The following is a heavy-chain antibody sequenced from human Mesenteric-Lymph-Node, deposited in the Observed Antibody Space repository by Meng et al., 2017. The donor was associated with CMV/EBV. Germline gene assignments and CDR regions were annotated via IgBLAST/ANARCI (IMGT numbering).Heavy chain of an antibody. CDR3: ARGPPSGWYLDY. CDR2: ISSSGTTT. D-gene: IGHD6-19*01. V-gene: IGHV3-48*03. CDR1: GFTFSSYE. J-gene: IGHJ4*02. Sequence: GGSLRLSCTASGFTFSSYEMNWVRQASGKGLEWVSYISSSGTTTNYADSVKGRFTISRDNAKNSLYLQMNSLRAEDTAVYYCARGPPSGWYLDYWGQGTLVTVSS.